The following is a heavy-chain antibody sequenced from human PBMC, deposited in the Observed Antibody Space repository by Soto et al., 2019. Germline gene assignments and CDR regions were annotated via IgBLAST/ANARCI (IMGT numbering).Heavy chain of an antibody. CDR2: ISYDGSNK. CDR1: GFTFSSYA. V-gene: IGHV3-30-3*01. J-gene: IGHJ5*02. CDR3: ARSQTYYYDSSGCNWFDP. D-gene: IGHD3-22*01. Sequence: GGSLRLSCAASGFTFSSYAMHRVRQAPGKGLEWMAVISYDGSNKYYADSVKGRFTISRDNSKNTLYLQMNSLRAEDTAVYYCARSQTYYYDSSGCNWFDPWGQGTLVTVPS.